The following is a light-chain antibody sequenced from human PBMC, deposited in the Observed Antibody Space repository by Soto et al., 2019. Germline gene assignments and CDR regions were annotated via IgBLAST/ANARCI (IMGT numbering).Light chain of an antibody. CDR3: CSYAGSSTFDWV. Sequence: QSALTRPASVSGSPGQSITISCTGTSSDVGSYNLVSWYQQHPGKAPKLMIYEGSKRPSGVSNRFSGSKSGNTASLTISGLQAEDEADYYCCSYAGSSTFDWVFGGGTKLTVL. V-gene: IGLV2-23*03. J-gene: IGLJ3*02. CDR2: EGS. CDR1: SSDVGSYNL.